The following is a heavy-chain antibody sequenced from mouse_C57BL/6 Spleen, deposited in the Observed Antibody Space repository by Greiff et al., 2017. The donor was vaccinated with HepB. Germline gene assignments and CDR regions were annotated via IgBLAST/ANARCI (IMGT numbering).Heavy chain of an antibody. Sequence: QVQLKESGAELAKPGASVKLSCKASGYTFTSYWMHWVKQRPGQGLEWIGYINPSSGYTKYNQKFKDKATLTADKSSSTAYMQLSSLTYEDSAVYYCARAIYDGYLYLDYWGQGTTLTVSS. CDR2: INPSSGYT. CDR3: ARAIYDGYLYLDY. V-gene: IGHV1-7*01. J-gene: IGHJ2*01. CDR1: GYTFTSYW. D-gene: IGHD2-3*01.